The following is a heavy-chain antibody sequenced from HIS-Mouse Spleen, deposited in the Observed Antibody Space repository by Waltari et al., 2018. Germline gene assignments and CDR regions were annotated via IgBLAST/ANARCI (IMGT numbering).Heavy chain of an antibody. CDR1: GGSFSGYY. Sequence: QVQLQQWGAGLFKPSETLSLTCAVYGGSFSGYYWSWIRQPPGKGLEWIGEINHSGSTNYNPSLKSRVTISVDTSKNQFSLKLSSVTAADTAVYYCARGSRGYSYWYFDLWGRGTLVTVSS. V-gene: IGHV4-34*01. D-gene: IGHD5-18*01. CDR3: ARGSRGYSYWYFDL. J-gene: IGHJ2*01. CDR2: INHSGST.